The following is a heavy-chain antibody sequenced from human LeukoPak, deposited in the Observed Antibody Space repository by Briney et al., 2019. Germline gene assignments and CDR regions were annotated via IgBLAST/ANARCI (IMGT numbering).Heavy chain of an antibody. Sequence: SETLSLTCAVSGGSFTIYQWSWIRQSPGKGLEWIGDINRSGSTDYNPALRSRVFISMDTSKNQFSLQLSSVTAADAAVYYCARGGAADYWGQGTLVTVSS. CDR2: INRSGST. CDR3: ARGGAADY. J-gene: IGHJ4*02. D-gene: IGHD4/OR15-4a*01. V-gene: IGHV4-34*01. CDR1: GGSFTIYQ.